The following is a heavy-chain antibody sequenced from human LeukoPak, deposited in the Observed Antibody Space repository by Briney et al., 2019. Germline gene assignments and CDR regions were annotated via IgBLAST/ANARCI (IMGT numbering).Heavy chain of an antibody. Sequence: SQTLSLTCTVSGGSISSGGYYWSWIRQPPGKGLEWIGYIYHSGSTYYNPSLKSRVTISVDRSKNQFSLKLSSVTAADTAVYYCARDDPGLWAPMDVWGKGTTVTVSS. V-gene: IGHV4-30-2*01. CDR3: ARDDPGLWAPMDV. J-gene: IGHJ6*03. CDR2: IYHSGST. CDR1: GGSISSGGYY. D-gene: IGHD5-18*01.